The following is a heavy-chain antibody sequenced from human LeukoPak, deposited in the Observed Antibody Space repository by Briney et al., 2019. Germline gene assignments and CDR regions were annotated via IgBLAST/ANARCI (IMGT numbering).Heavy chain of an antibody. Sequence: GGSLRLSCAASGFTFITYSMNWVRQAPGKGLEWVSYISSSSTIYYADSVKGRFTISRDNAKNSLYLQMNSLRAEDTAMYYCARDKYYYDSSGYSSIDYWGQGTLVTVSS. CDR1: GFTFITYS. J-gene: IGHJ4*02. CDR3: ARDKYYYDSSGYSSIDY. D-gene: IGHD3-22*01. V-gene: IGHV3-48*01. CDR2: ISSSSTI.